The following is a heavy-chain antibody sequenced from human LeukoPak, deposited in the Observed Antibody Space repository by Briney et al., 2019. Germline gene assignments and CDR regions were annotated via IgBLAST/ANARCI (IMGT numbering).Heavy chain of an antibody. CDR2: IYWNDDK. V-gene: IGHV2-5*01. CDR3: AHSIPAMVTDYYFDY. J-gene: IGHJ4*02. D-gene: IGHD5-18*01. Sequence: SGPTLVNPTQTLTLTCTFSGFSLRTRGVGVGWIRQPPGKALEWLSLIYWNDDKRYSPSLKSRLTITKDTSKNQVVLTMTNMDPVDTATYYCAHSIPAMVTDYYFDYWGQGTLVTVSS. CDR1: GFSLRTRGVG.